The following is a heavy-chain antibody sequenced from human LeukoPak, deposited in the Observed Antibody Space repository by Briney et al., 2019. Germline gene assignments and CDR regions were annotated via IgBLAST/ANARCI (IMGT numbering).Heavy chain of an antibody. V-gene: IGHV3-11*05. D-gene: IGHD6-13*01. J-gene: IGHJ4*02. CDR3: ARGRLEAAGNFDD. Sequence: GGSLIPSCAASGFTFSDYYMSWIRQAPGKGLEWVSYISYSSSFTSYADSVKGRFTISRDNAKNSLYLQMNSLRAEDTAVYYCARGRLEAAGNFDDWGQGTLVTVSS. CDR2: ISYSSSFT. CDR1: GFTFSDYY.